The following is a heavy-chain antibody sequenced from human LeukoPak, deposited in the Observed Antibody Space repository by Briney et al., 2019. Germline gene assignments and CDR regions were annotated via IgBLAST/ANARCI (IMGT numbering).Heavy chain of an antibody. CDR3: ARSRRPGPYYDMDV. CDR2: ISSSSSTI. D-gene: IGHD3-10*01. J-gene: IGHJ6*02. Sequence: PGGSLRLSCAASGFTFSTYSMNWVRQAPGKGLEWVSYISSSSSTIYYADSVKGRFTISRDNGKNSLCLQMSSLRAEDTAVYYCARSRRPGPYYDMDVWGQGTTVTVSS. CDR1: GFTFSTYS. V-gene: IGHV3-48*04.